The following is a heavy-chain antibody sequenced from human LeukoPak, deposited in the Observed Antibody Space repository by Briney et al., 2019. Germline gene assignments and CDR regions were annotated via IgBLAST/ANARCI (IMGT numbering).Heavy chain of an antibody. CDR3: ARDRSIYDSSGYYFGYYFDY. J-gene: IGHJ4*02. CDR1: GYTFTSYG. V-gene: IGHV1-18*01. CDR2: ISAYNGNT. Sequence: ASVKVSCKASGYTFTSYGISWVRQAPGQGLEWMGWISAYNGNTNYAQKLQGRVAMTTDTSTSTAYMELRSLGSDDTAVYYCARDRSIYDSSGYYFGYYFDYWGQGTLVTVSS. D-gene: IGHD3-22*01.